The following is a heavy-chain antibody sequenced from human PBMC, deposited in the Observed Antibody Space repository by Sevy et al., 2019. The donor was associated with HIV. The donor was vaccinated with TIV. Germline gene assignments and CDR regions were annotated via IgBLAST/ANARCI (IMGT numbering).Heavy chain of an antibody. CDR1: GFTFSSYA. CDR2: ISGSGGST. D-gene: IGHD3-22*01. J-gene: IGHJ3*02. CDR3: AKARITMIVVDRDAFDI. Sequence: GGSLRLSCAASGFTFSSYAMSWVRQAPGKGLEWVSAISGSGGSTYYADSVKGRFTISRDNSKNTLYLQMNSLRAEDTAVYYCAKARITMIVVDRDAFDIWGQGTMVTVSS. V-gene: IGHV3-23*01.